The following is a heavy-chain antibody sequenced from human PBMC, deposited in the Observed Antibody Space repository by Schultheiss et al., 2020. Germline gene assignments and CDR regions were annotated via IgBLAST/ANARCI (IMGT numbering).Heavy chain of an antibody. CDR1: GFTFSSYA. Sequence: GGSLRLSCAASGFTFSSYAMSWVRQAPGKGLEWVSGISGSGGSTYYADSVKGRFTISRDNSKNTLYLQMNSLRAEDTAVYYCAREQYSYGYEYFQHWGQGTLVTVSS. CDR3: AREQYSYGYEYFQH. CDR2: ISGSGGST. D-gene: IGHD5-18*01. J-gene: IGHJ1*01. V-gene: IGHV3-23*01.